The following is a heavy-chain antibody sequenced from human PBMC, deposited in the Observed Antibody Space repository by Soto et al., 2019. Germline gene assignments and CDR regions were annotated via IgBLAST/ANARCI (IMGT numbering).Heavy chain of an antibody. CDR1: GYTFTNYD. CDR2: MNPNSGNT. CDR3: ARAHSISWFYGMDV. Sequence: QVQLVQFGAEVKKPGASVKVSCKASGYTFTNYDINWVRQATGQGPEWMGWMNPNSGNTGYAENFQGRVTMTRDAAISTAYMELSSLRSEDTAVYYCARAHSISWFYGMDVWGQGTTVTVSS. J-gene: IGHJ6*02. D-gene: IGHD6-13*01. V-gene: IGHV1-8*01.